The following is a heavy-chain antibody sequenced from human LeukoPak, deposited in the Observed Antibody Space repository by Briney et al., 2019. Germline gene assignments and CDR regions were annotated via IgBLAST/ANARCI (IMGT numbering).Heavy chain of an antibody. V-gene: IGHV4-34*01. CDR2: INHSGST. CDR3: ARGPLPDAFDI. J-gene: IGHJ3*02. D-gene: IGHD1-26*01. Sequence: SETLSLTCTVSAGSINNYYWSWIRQPPGKGLEWIGEINHSGSTNYNPSLKSRVTISVDTSKNQFSLKLSSVTAADTAVYYCARGPLPDAFDIWGQGTMVTVSS. CDR1: AGSINNYY.